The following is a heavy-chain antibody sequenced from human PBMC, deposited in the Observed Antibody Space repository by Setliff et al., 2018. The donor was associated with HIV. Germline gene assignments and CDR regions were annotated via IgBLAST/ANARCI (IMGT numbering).Heavy chain of an antibody. V-gene: IGHV1-2*02. Sequence: ASVKVSCKASGYTFTSDDINWVRQATGQGLEWMGWINPNSGGTNYAQKFQGRVTMTRDTSISTAYMELSRLRSDDTAVYYCARDKIIAAAGTPGAFDIWGQGTMVTVSS. CDR2: INPNSGGT. CDR3: ARDKIIAAAGTPGAFDI. CDR1: GYTFTSDD. J-gene: IGHJ3*02. D-gene: IGHD6-13*01.